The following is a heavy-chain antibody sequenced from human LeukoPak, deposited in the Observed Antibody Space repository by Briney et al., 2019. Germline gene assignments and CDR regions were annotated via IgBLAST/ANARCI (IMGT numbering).Heavy chain of an antibody. CDR2: VDPEDGEK. Sequence: ASVKVSCKVSGYTFTDYYMHWVQQAPGKGLKWMGLVDPEDGEKKYAEKFQGRVTITADTSTDTAYMELSSLISEDTAVYYCAIAPRLTSGNYKGGAFDMWGQGTMVTVS. CDR3: AIAPRLTSGNYKGGAFDM. D-gene: IGHD1-26*01. J-gene: IGHJ3*02. CDR1: GYTFTDYY. V-gene: IGHV1-69-2*01.